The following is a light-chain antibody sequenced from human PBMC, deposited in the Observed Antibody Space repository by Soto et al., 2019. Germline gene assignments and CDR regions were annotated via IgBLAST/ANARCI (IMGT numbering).Light chain of an antibody. CDR1: QSISSN. J-gene: IGKJ4*01. Sequence: EIVMTQSPATLSVSPGERATLSCRASQSISSNLAWYQQKPGQAPSLLIYGASTRATGIPARFSGSGSGTEFTLTISSLQSEDFAVYYCQQYTDWPLFGGGTMVEIK. CDR2: GAS. V-gene: IGKV3-15*01. CDR3: QQYTDWPL.